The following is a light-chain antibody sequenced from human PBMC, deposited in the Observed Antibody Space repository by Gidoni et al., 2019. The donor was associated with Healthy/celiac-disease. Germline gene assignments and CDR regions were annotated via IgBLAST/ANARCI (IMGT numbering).Light chain of an antibody. V-gene: IGLV1-44*01. J-gene: IGLJ2*01. CDR3: AAWDDSLNGVV. CDR1: SSNIGSNT. CDR2: SNN. Sequence: QSVLTQPPSAPGTPGQRVTISCSGSSSNIGSNTVNWYHQLPGTAPILLIYSNNQRPSGVPDRFSGSKSGTSASLTISGLQSEDEADYYCAAWDDSLNGVVFGGGTKLTVL.